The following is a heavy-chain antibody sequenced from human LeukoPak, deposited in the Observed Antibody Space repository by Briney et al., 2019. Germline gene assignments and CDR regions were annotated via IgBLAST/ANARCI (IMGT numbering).Heavy chain of an antibody. V-gene: IGHV4-34*01. J-gene: IGHJ4*02. CDR2: INHSGST. D-gene: IGHD5-18*01. Sequence: SETLSLTCAVYGGPFSGYYWSWIRQPPGKGLEWIGEINHSGSTNYNPSLKSRVTISVDTSKNQFSLKLSSVTAADTAVYYCARDTAMVTVDYWGQGTLVTVSS. CDR3: ARDTAMVTVDY. CDR1: GGPFSGYY.